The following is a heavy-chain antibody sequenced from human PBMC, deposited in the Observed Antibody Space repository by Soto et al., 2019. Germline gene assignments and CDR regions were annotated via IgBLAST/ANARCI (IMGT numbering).Heavy chain of an antibody. V-gene: IGHV4-39*01. Sequence: QLQLQESGPGLVKPSETLSLTCTVSGGSIRSTTYYWGWIRQPPGKGLEWIGGIYYSGSTYYNPSLKGRVNISVDMSKNQFSLKLSSVTAADTAVYYCATHNWDLDPWGQGTLVTVSS. CDR3: ATHNWDLDP. CDR1: GGSIRSTTYY. D-gene: IGHD1-7*01. CDR2: IYYSGST. J-gene: IGHJ1*01.